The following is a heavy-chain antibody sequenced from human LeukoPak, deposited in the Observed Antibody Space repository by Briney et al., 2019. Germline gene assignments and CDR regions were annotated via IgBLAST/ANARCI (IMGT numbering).Heavy chain of an antibody. CDR2: IKQDGSEK. CDR1: GFTFSSYW. J-gene: IGHJ5*02. CDR3: ARDGGPQSWFDP. Sequence: GGSLRLSCAVSGFTFSSYWMSWVRQAPGKGLEWVANIKQDGSEKYYVDSVKGRFTISRDNAKNSLYLQMNSLRAEDTAVYYCARDGGPQSWFDPWGQGTLVTVSS. V-gene: IGHV3-7*01.